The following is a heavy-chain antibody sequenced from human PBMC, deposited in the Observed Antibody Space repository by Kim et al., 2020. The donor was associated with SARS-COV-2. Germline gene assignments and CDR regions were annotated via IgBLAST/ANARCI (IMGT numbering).Heavy chain of an antibody. D-gene: IGHD6-13*01. CDR1: GYTFTSYA. CDR3: ARGMSSSWYSPFDY. V-gene: IGHV1-3*01. J-gene: IGHJ4*02. Sequence: ASVKVSCKASGYTFTSYAMHWVRQAPGQRLEWMGWINAGNGNTKYSQKFQGRVTITRDTSASTAYMELSSLRSEDTAVYYCARGMSSSWYSPFDYWGQGTLVTVSS. CDR2: INAGNGNT.